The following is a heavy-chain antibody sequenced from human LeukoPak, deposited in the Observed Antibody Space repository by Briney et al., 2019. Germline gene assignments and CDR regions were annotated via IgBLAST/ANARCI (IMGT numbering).Heavy chain of an antibody. V-gene: IGHV4-39*07. CDR3: AREAYCSGGSCYPANWFDP. CDR2: IYYSGST. Sequence: SETLSLTCTVSGGSISSSSYYWGWIRQPPGKGLEWIGSIYYSGSTYYNPSLKSRVTISVDTSKNQFSLKLSSVTAADTAVYYCAREAYCSGGSCYPANWFDPWGQGTLVTVSS. J-gene: IGHJ5*02. D-gene: IGHD2-15*01. CDR1: GGSISSSSYY.